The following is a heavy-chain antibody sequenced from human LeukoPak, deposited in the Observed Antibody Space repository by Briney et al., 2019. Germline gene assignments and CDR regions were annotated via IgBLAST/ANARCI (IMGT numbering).Heavy chain of an antibody. V-gene: IGHV1-2*02. CDR2: INPNSGGT. Sequence: ASVKVSCKASGYSFTAYYMHWVRQAPGQGLEWMGWINPNSGGTNYAQKFQGRVTMTRDTSITTAYMEMSRLRSDDTAVYYCARDPAYSSGWYEVRFFDYWGQGTLVTVSS. J-gene: IGHJ4*02. CDR1: GYSFTAYY. D-gene: IGHD6-19*01. CDR3: ARDPAYSSGWYEVRFFDY.